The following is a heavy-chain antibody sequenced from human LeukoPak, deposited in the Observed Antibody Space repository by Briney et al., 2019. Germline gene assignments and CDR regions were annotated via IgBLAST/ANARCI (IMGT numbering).Heavy chain of an antibody. J-gene: IGHJ3*02. CDR1: GYTFTGYY. V-gene: IGHV1-8*02. CDR2: MNPNSGNT. Sequence: GASVKVSCKASGYTFTGYYMHWVRQATGQGLEWMGWMNPNSGNTGYAQKFQGRVTMTRNTSISTAYMELSSLRSEDTAVYYCARYRGPLPGAFDIWGQGTMVTVSS. CDR3: ARYRGPLPGAFDI. D-gene: IGHD1-26*01.